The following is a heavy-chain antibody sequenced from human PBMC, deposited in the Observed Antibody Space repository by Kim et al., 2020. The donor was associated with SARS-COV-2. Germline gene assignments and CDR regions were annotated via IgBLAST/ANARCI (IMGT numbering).Heavy chain of an antibody. J-gene: IGHJ6*02. CDR3: ARDRQYYYGSGSVGYYGMHL. D-gene: IGHD3-10*01. CDR1: GFTFSSYA. Sequence: GGSLRLSCAASGFTFSSYAMHWVRQAPGKGLEWVAVITYDGSNKYYADSVKGRFTISRDNSKNTLYLQMNSLRAEDTAVYYCARDRQYYYGSGSVGYYGMHLWGQGTTVTVSS. CDR2: ITYDGSNK. V-gene: IGHV3-30*04.